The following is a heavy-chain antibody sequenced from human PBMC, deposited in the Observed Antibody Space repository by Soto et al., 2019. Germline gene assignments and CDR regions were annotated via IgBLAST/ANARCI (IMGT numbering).Heavy chain of an antibody. CDR3: AKVGWHTMTTVTKGYFKQ. CDR2: ISGSDGGT. J-gene: IGHJ1*01. CDR1: GFTFSNYA. Sequence: EVQLLESGGGLVQPGGSLRLSCAASGFTFSNYAMNWVRQAPGKGLEWVSTISGSDGGTYYADSVKGRFTISSDNSKNTLYLQMNSLRAEDTAVYYCAKVGWHTMTTVTKGYFKQWGQGTLVTVSS. D-gene: IGHD4-17*01. V-gene: IGHV3-23*01.